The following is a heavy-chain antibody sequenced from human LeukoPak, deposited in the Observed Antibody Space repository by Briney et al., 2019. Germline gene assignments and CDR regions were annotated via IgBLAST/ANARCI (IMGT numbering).Heavy chain of an antibody. CDR2: INTVNDNT. J-gene: IGHJ4*02. Sequence: ASVKVSCKASGYTFTRNAMHWVRQAPGQGLEWMGWINTVNDNTEYSQKFHGGVTITRDISASTVYMELSSLRSEDTAVYYCARDQSLTWYGVPGDYWGQGTQVTVSS. CDR1: GYTFTRNA. V-gene: IGHV1-3*04. CDR3: ARDQSLTWYGVPGDY. D-gene: IGHD4/OR15-4a*01.